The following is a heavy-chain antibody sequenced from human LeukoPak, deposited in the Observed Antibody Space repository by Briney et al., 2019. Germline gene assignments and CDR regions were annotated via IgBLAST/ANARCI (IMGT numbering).Heavy chain of an antibody. Sequence: SETLSLTCTVSGGSISSSSYYWGWIRQPPGKGLEWFGSIYYSGSTYYNPSLKSRVTISVDTSKNQFSLKLSSVTAADTAVYYCARQTNPLRYFDWLQYYYYGMDVWGQGTTVTVSS. J-gene: IGHJ6*02. CDR3: ARQTNPLRYFDWLQYYYYGMDV. D-gene: IGHD3-9*01. V-gene: IGHV4-39*01. CDR1: GGSISSSSYY. CDR2: IYYSGST.